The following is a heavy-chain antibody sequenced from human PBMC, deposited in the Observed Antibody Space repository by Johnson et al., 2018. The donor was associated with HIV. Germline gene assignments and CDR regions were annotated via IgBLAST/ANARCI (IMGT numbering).Heavy chain of an antibody. J-gene: IGHJ3*02. V-gene: IGHV3-74*01. CDR3: ASSPYYYGSGSVRGAFDI. CDR1: GFTFSSYW. CDR2: ISSDGSST. Sequence: VQLVESGGGLVQPGGSLILSCAASGFTFSSYWMHWVRQAPGKGLVWVSRISSDGSSTYYADSVKGRFTISRDNSKNTLYLQRNSLRAEDTAVYYWASSPYYYGSGSVRGAFDIWGQGTMVTVSS. D-gene: IGHD3-10*01.